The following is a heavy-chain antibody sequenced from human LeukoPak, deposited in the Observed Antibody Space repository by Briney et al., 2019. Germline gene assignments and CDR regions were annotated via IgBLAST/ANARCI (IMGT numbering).Heavy chain of an antibody. J-gene: IGHJ4*02. V-gene: IGHV3-7*01. CDR3: ARVSRDIVVVVAATEQHFDY. Sequence: GGSLRLSCAASGFTFSSYWMSWVRQAPGKGPEWVANIKQDGSEKYYVDSVKGRFTISRDNAKNSLYLQMNSLRAEDTAVYYCARVSRDIVVVVAATEQHFDYWGQGTLVTVSS. CDR1: GFTFSSYW. D-gene: IGHD2-15*01. CDR2: IKQDGSEK.